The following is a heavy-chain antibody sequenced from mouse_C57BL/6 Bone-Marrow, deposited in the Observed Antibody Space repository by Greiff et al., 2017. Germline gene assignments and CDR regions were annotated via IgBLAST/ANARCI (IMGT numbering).Heavy chain of an antibody. D-gene: IGHD1-1*01. CDR1: GYAFSSYW. V-gene: IGHV1-80*01. J-gene: IGHJ4*01. CDR2: IYPGDGDT. Sequence: VQLQQSGAELVKPGASVKISCKASGYAFSSYWMNWVKQRPGKGLEWIGQIYPGDGDTNYNGKFKGKATLTADKSSSTAYMQLSSLTSEASAVYFCARYYYGSSYQSAMDYWGQGTSVTVSS. CDR3: ARYYYGSSYQSAMDY.